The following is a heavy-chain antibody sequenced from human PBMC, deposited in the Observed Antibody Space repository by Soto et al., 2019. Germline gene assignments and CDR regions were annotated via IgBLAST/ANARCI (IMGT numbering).Heavy chain of an antibody. CDR2: INPNSGGT. J-gene: IGHJ6*02. Sequence: GASVKVSCKASGYTFTGYYMHWVRQAPGQGLEWMGWINPNSGGTNYAQKFQGWVTMTRDTSISTAYMELSSLRSEDTAVYYCARDPPYCGGDCDNPYYYYGMDVWGQGTTVTVSS. D-gene: IGHD2-21*02. CDR1: GYTFTGYY. V-gene: IGHV1-2*04. CDR3: ARDPPYCGGDCDNPYYYYGMDV.